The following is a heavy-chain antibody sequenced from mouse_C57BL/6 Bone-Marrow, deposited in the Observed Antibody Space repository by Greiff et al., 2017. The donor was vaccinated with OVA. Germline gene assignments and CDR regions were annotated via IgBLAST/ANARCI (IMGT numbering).Heavy chain of an antibody. J-gene: IGHJ3*01. V-gene: IGHV7-1*01. CDR1: GFTFSDFY. CDR2: SRNKANDYTT. Sequence: DVHLVESGGGLVQSGRSLRLSCATSGFTFSDFYMEWVRQAPGKGLEWIAASRNKANDYTTEYSASVKGRFIVSRDTSQSILYLQMNALRAEDTAIYYCARDSPGAYWGQGTLVTVSA. CDR3: ARDSPGAY.